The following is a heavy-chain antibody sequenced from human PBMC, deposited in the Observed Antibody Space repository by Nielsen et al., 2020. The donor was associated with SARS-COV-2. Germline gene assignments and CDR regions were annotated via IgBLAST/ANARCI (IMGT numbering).Heavy chain of an antibody. CDR2: IFYRGNT. Sequence: SETLSLTCTFSGGSISTGSHYWSWIRQPPGKGLEWIGYIFYRGNTNYKPSLKSRVTISVDTSKNQFSLKVNSVTAADTAVYYCVRIDMATISVDYWGRGTLVTVSS. V-gene: IGHV4-61*01. CDR3: VRIDMATISVDY. D-gene: IGHD5-24*01. J-gene: IGHJ4*02. CDR1: GGSISTGSHY.